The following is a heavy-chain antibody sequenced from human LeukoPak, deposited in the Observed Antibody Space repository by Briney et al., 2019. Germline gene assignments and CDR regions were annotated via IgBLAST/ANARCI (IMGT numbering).Heavy chain of an antibody. V-gene: IGHV3-53*04. D-gene: IGHD6-6*01. CDR2: IYSGGST. J-gene: IGHJ4*02. CDR1: GFIVSSNY. Sequence: GGSLRLFCAASGFIVSSNYMSWVRQAPGKGLEWVSVIYSGGSTYYADSVKGRFTISRHNSKNTLYLQMNSLRAEDTAVYYCASGIVSSSPDYWGQGTLVTVSS. CDR3: ASGIVSSSPDY.